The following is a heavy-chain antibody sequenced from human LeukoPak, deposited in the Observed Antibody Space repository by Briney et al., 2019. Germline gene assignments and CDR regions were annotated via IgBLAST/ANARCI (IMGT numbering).Heavy chain of an antibody. Sequence: TSSETLSLTRTVSGGSISSYYWSWIRQPPGKGLEWIGYIYYSGSTNYNPSLKSRVTISVDTSKNQFSLKLSSVTAADTAVYYCARAYYSNYAPYYFDYWGQGTLVTVSS. CDR1: GGSISSYY. CDR3: ARAYYSNYAPYYFDY. J-gene: IGHJ4*02. CDR2: IYYSGST. D-gene: IGHD4-11*01. V-gene: IGHV4-59*01.